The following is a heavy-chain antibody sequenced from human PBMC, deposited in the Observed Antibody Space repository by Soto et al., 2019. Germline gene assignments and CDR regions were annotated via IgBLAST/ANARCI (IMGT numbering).Heavy chain of an antibody. Sequence: QVQLVQSGAEVRMPGASVKVSCKASGYTFTNYDIIWVRQAPGQGLEWMGWISAYNGNTNYAQKLQGRVTMTTDTSTSTAYIELRSLRSYDTAVYYCARDRGSYALDYWGQGTLVTVSS. CDR3: ARDRGSYALDY. V-gene: IGHV1-18*01. CDR2: ISAYNGNT. D-gene: IGHD1-26*01. J-gene: IGHJ4*02. CDR1: GYTFTNYD.